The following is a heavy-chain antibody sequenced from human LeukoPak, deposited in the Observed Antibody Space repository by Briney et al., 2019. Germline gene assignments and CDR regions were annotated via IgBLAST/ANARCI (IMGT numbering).Heavy chain of an antibody. CDR3: ARADGSSWYPGFDP. J-gene: IGHJ5*02. Sequence: GGSLRLSCAASGFTFSSYSMNWVRQAPGKRLEWVSSISSSSSYIYYADSVKGRFTISRDNAKNSLYLQMYSLRAEDTAVYYCARADGSSWYPGFDPWGQGTLVTVSS. V-gene: IGHV3-21*01. CDR2: ISSSSSYI. CDR1: GFTFSSYS. D-gene: IGHD6-13*01.